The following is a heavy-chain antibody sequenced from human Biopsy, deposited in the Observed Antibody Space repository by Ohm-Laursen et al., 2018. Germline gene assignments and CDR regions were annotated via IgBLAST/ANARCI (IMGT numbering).Heavy chain of an antibody. J-gene: IGHJ1*01. CDR3: ATKLTGYFHH. CDR2: NIPILGTG. D-gene: IGHD3-9*01. V-gene: IGHV1-69*06. CDR1: GGTFSNYG. Sequence: SVKVSCKAPGGTFSNYGVNWVRQAPGQGLEWLGGNIPILGTGNYAQKFQDRVTVAADTSTSTDTMELRSLRSDDTAVYYCATKLTGYFHHWGQGTLVIVSS.